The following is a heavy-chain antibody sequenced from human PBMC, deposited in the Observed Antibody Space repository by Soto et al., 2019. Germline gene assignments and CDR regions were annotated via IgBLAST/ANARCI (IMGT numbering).Heavy chain of an antibody. CDR1: GFSFSSRA. CDR2: VTGSGATT. J-gene: IGHJ4*02. V-gene: IGHV3-23*01. Sequence: GGSLRLSCAASGFSFSSRAMNWVRQAPGKGLEWVSVVTGSGATTNYADSVKGRFTVSRDNSKNTLYLQMNSLRAEDTAVYFCAKAARNNWRIFDNWGQGTPVTGSS. D-gene: IGHD1-1*01. CDR3: AKAARNNWRIFDN.